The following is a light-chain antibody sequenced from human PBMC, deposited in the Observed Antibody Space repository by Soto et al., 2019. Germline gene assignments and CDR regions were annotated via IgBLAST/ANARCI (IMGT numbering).Light chain of an antibody. Sequence: ESVLTQSPGTLSLSPGERATLSCRASQSVSSSYLAWYQQKPGQAPRLLNYGASSRATGIPDRFSGSGSGTDFTLTISRLEPEDFAVYYCQQYGSSPRTFGQGTKVEIK. CDR2: GAS. V-gene: IGKV3-20*01. CDR3: QQYGSSPRT. CDR1: QSVSSSY. J-gene: IGKJ1*01.